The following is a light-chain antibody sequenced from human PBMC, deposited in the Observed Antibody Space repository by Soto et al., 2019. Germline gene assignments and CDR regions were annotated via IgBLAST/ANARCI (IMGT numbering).Light chain of an antibody. CDR3: QERGRWPRAT. J-gene: IGKJ4*01. CDR2: TAS. Sequence: EMLLTQSPATLSLSPGESATLSCRASQNVGLNFAWYQQKSGQPPRLLIHTASSRATGIPARFSGSGSQTNFTLTISSLEPEYIAVYYCQERGRWPRATFGGGTKVEMK. CDR1: QNVGLN. V-gene: IGKV3-11*01.